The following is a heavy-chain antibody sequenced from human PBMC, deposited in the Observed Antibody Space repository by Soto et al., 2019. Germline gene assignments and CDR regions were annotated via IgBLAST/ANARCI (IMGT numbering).Heavy chain of an antibody. CDR2: ISYDGSNK. D-gene: IGHD3-22*01. V-gene: IGHV3-30-3*01. Sequence: GGSLRLSCAASGFTFSSYAMHWVRQAPGKGLEWVAVISYDGSNKYYADSVKGRFTISRDNSKNTLYLQMNSLRAEDTAVYYCARGRRKGYSSGYYYSGDRQQHLDYWGQGTLVTVSS. CDR3: ARGRRKGYSSGYYYSGDRQQHLDY. CDR1: GFTFSSYA. J-gene: IGHJ4*02.